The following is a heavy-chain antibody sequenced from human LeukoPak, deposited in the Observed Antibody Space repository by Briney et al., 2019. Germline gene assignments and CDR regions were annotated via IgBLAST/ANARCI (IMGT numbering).Heavy chain of an antibody. CDR2: INHSGST. CDR1: GGSFSGYY. J-gene: IGHJ4*02. V-gene: IGHV4-34*01. Sequence: SETLSLTCAVYGGSFSGYYWSWIRQPPGKGLEWIGEINHSGSTDYNPSLKSRVTISVDTSKNHLSLRLSSVTAADTAVYYCARLSEKLNLFSSSSGFDYWGQGTLVTVSS. CDR3: ARLSEKLNLFSSSSGFDY. D-gene: IGHD6-6*01.